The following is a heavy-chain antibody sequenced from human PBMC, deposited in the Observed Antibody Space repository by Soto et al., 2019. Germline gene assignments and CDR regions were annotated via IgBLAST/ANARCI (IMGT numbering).Heavy chain of an antibody. CDR2: INPNSGGS. J-gene: IGHJ6*02. CDR3: ATVLRFPYGMDV. D-gene: IGHD3-3*01. CDR1: GYTFTGYY. V-gene: IGHV1-2*04. Sequence: ASVKVSCKASGYTFTGYYMHWVRQAPGQGLEWMGWINPNSGGSNYAQKFQGWVTMTRDTSISTAYMELSRLRSDDTAVYYCATVLRFPYGMDVWGQGTTVTVSS.